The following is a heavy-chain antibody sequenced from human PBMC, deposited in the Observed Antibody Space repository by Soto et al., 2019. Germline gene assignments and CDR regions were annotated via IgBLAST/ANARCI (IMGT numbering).Heavy chain of an antibody. Sequence: GGSLRLSCAASGFTFSNAWMSWVRQAPGKGLEWVGRIKSKTDGGTTDYAAPVKGRFTISRDDSKNTLYLQMNSLKTEDTAVYYCTTQRRVVYYYYYMDVWGKGTTVTVSS. CDR1: GFTFSNAW. CDR2: IKSKTDGGTT. V-gene: IGHV3-15*01. J-gene: IGHJ6*03. CDR3: TTQRRVVYYYYYMDV.